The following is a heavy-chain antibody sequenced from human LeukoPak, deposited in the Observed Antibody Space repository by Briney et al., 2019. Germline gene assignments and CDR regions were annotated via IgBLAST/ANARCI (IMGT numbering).Heavy chain of an antibody. CDR3: ATTIVAVAGTIGNWFDP. CDR1: GYTFTKSDY. Sequence: ASVKVSCKASGYTFTKSDYVHWVRQAPGQGLEWMGIINPTDGTTFYAQKFQGRVTMTRDTSTNTVYMELSSLRSEDTAVYYCATTIVAVAGTIGNWFDPWGQGTLVTVSS. CDR2: INPTDGTT. J-gene: IGHJ5*02. V-gene: IGHV1-46*01. D-gene: IGHD6-19*01.